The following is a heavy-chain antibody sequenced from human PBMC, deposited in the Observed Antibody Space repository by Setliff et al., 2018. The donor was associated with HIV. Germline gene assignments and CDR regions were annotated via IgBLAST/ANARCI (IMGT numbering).Heavy chain of an antibody. Sequence: ASVKVSCKASGYTFTDYGINWVRQATGQGLEWMGWMNPDSGNTGSAQNFQGRLTITWNTSISTAYMELGSLGFDDTAVYFCARVATLTTPFDYWGQGTLVTVSS. CDR3: ARVATLTTPFDY. CDR2: MNPDSGNT. CDR1: GYTFTDYG. V-gene: IGHV1-8*01. J-gene: IGHJ4*02. D-gene: IGHD5-12*01.